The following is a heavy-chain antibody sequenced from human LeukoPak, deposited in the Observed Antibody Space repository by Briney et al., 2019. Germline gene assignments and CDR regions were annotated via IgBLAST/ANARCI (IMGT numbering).Heavy chain of an antibody. Sequence: PGGSLRLSCAAAGFTFSSYEMNWVRQAPGKGLEWVSYISSSGSTIYYADSVKGRFTISRDNAKNSLYLQMNSLRAEDTAVYYCARGEYCSGGSCYNYYYYGMDVWGQGTTVTVPS. V-gene: IGHV3-48*03. CDR3: ARGEYCSGGSCYNYYYYGMDV. CDR2: ISSSGSTI. J-gene: IGHJ6*02. D-gene: IGHD2-15*01. CDR1: GFTFSSYE.